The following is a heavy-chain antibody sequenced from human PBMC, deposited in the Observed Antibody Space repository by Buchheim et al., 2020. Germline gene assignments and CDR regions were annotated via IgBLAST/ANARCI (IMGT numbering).Heavy chain of an antibody. J-gene: IGHJ6*02. CDR3: ARDRLIRFLEWSTPDPYGMDV. CDR1: GYTFTSYY. CDR2: INPSGGST. D-gene: IGHD3-3*01. V-gene: IGHV1-46*01. Sequence: QVQLVQSGAEVKKPGASVKVSCKASGYTFTSYYMHWVRQAPGQGLEWMGIINPSGGSTSYAQKFQGRVTLTRDTYTRTVYMELSSLRSEDTAVYYCARDRLIRFLEWSTPDPYGMDVWGQGTT.